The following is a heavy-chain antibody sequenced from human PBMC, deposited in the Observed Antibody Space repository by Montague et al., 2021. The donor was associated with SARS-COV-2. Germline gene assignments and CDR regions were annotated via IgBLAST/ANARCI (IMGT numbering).Heavy chain of an antibody. D-gene: IGHD1-1*01. J-gene: IGHJ4*02. Sequence: SETLSLTCTVSGDSISSSSYNWGWIRQPPGEGLEWIGSVHYSGRPYYNPSLKSRVTIYVDTSKNQLSLKPSSVTAADTAGYYCTRHVHMTWPEPSPGFDYWGQGTLVTVSS. CDR1: GDSISSSSYN. V-gene: IGHV4-39*01. CDR3: TRHVHMTWPEPSPGFDY. CDR2: VHYSGRP.